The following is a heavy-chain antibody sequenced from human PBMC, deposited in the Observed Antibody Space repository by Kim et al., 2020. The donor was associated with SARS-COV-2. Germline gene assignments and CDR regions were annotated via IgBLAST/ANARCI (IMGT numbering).Heavy chain of an antibody. D-gene: IGHD7-27*01. J-gene: IGHJ4*02. Sequence: YNPSLKSRVNISADTSKKTLSLQLSSVTAADTAVYYCARRDSTNWYFDYWGLGTLVTVSS. V-gene: IGHV4-59*08. CDR3: ARRDSTNWYFDY.